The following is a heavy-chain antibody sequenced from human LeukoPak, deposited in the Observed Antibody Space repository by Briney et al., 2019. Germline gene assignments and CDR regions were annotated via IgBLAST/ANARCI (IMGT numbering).Heavy chain of an antibody. CDR3: ARGYYYDSSDYHYSSSDFDY. V-gene: IGHV3-48*03. J-gene: IGHJ4*02. CDR2: ISSSGSTI. D-gene: IGHD3-22*01. CDR1: GFTFSSYE. Sequence: GGSLRLSCAASGFTFSSYEMNWVRQAPGKGLEWVSYISSSGSTIYYADSVKGRFTISRDNAKNSLYLQMNSLRAEDTAVYYCARGYYYDSSDYHYSSSDFDYWGQGTLVTVSS.